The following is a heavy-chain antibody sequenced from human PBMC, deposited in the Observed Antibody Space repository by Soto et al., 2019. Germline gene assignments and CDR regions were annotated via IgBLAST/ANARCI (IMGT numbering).Heavy chain of an antibody. CDR3: ARIKFTYYYYTSGSGAFDM. D-gene: IGHD3-22*01. CDR1: AFTFNSYR. V-gene: IGHV1-18*01. J-gene: IGHJ3*02. CDR2: ISAYSGNT. Sequence: GASVKVSCKTSAFTFNSYRFTWVRQAPGQGLEWMGWISAYSGNTNYAQKLQGRLTMTTDTSTSTAYMELRSLRSDDTAVYYCARIKFTYYYYTSGSGAFDMWGQGTMVTVSS.